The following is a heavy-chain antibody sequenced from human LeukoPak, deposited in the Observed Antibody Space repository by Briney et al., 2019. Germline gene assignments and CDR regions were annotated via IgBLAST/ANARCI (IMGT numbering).Heavy chain of an antibody. Sequence: PSETLSLTCAVSGGSISSGGYSWSWIRQPPGKGLEWIGYIYHSGSTYYNPSLKSRVTISVDRSKNQFSLKLSSVTAADTAVYYCARGGGGYAFDYWGQGTLVTVSS. CDR1: GGSISSGGYS. D-gene: IGHD3-16*01. V-gene: IGHV4-30-2*02. CDR2: IYHSGST. CDR3: ARGGGGYAFDY. J-gene: IGHJ4*02.